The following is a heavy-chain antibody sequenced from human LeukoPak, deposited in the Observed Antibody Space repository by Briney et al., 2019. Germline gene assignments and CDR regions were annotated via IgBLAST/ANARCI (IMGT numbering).Heavy chain of an antibody. V-gene: IGHV4-34*01. CDR2: INHSRST. D-gene: IGHD3-10*01. Sequence: PSETLSLTCAVYGGSFSGYYWSWIRQPPGKGLEWVGDINHSRSTNYNPPLKSRVTISVDTSKNQFSLKLSSVTAADTAVYYCARPARRNRMVRAYWYFDLWGRGTLATVSS. J-gene: IGHJ2*01. CDR3: ARPARRNRMVRAYWYFDL. CDR1: GGSFSGYY.